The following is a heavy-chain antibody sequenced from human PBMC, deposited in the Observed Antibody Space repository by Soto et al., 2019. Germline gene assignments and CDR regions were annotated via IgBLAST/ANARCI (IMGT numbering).Heavy chain of an antibody. D-gene: IGHD3-3*01. CDR3: ARAPRYYDFWSGYWTSYYYMDV. CDR2: ISSSGSTI. V-gene: IGHV3-11*01. CDR1: GFTFSDYY. J-gene: IGHJ6*03. Sequence: GGSLRLSCAASGFTFSDYYMSWIRQAPGKGLEWVLYISSSGSTIYYADSVKGRFTISRDNAKNSLYLQMNSLRAEDTAVYYCARAPRYYDFWSGYWTSYYYMDVWGKGTTVTVSS.